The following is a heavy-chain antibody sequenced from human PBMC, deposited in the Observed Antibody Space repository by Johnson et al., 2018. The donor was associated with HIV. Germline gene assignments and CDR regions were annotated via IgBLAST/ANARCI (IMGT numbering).Heavy chain of an antibody. CDR2: ISSSGRTR. Sequence: QVQLVESGGGLVQPGGSLRLSCAASGFTFNDYYMSWIRQAPGKGLEWVSYISSSGRTRYYADSVKGRFTISRDSAKNSLYLQMNSLRAEDTAVYYCARDQITAVGNDAFDICGQGTMVTVSS. V-gene: IGHV3-11*04. D-gene: IGHD6-13*01. CDR1: GFTFNDYY. CDR3: ARDQITAVGNDAFDI. J-gene: IGHJ3*02.